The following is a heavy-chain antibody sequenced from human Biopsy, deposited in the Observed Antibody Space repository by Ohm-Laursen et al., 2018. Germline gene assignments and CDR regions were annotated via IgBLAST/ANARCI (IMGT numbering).Heavy chain of an antibody. CDR3: ARLYRLDDYWNDDPPDAFDV. Sequence: PSETLSLTCTASGGSISSSGDYWSWIRQPPRKGLEWIGYISDRGSTNYNPSLRGRVTISVDTSKNQFSLKLTSVTAADTAVFFCARLYRLDDYWNDDPPDAFDVWGQGTMVTVSS. CDR2: ISDRGST. D-gene: IGHD3-3*01. J-gene: IGHJ3*01. CDR1: GGSISSSGDY. V-gene: IGHV4-61*08.